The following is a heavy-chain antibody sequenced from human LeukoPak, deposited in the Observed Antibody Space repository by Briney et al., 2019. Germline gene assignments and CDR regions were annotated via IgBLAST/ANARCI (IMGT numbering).Heavy chain of an antibody. CDR3: VTYGSGSYFAFDI. CDR2: INPSGGST. D-gene: IGHD3-10*01. V-gene: IGHV1-46*01. J-gene: IGHJ3*02. Sequence: ASVKVSCKASGYTFTSYYMHWVRQAPGQGLEWMGIINPSGGSTSYAQKFQGRVTMTRDMSTSTVYMELSSLRSEDTAVYYCVTYGSGSYFAFDIWGQGTMVTVSS. CDR1: GYTFTSYY.